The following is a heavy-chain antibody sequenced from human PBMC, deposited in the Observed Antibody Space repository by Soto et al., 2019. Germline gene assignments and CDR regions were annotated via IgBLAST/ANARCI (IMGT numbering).Heavy chain of an antibody. D-gene: IGHD3-3*01. CDR2: IYYCGST. J-gene: IGHJ6*02. Sequence: SETLSLTCTVSGGSLSSYYWSWIRQPPGKGLAWIGYIYYCGSTYYNPSLKSRVTISVDTSKNQFSLELSSVTAADSAVYYCARSYYDLWSGYSVALNYGWDVWGQGTTVAVSS. CDR1: GGSLSSYY. V-gene: IGHV4-59*01. CDR3: ARSYYDLWSGYSVALNYGWDV.